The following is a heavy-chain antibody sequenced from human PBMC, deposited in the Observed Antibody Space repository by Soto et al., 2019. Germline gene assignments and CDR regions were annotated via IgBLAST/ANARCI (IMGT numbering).Heavy chain of an antibody. CDR1: GSSINSSGYY. CDR2: MFYGVST. J-gene: IGHJ4*02. V-gene: IGHV4-39*01. CDR3: ARLPSRHLVDY. D-gene: IGHD3-3*02. Sequence: SETLSLTCTVSGSSINSSGYYWGWIRQPPGKGLEWIGSMFYGVSTYYNPSLKSRVTVSVDTSKNQFSLNLRSVTAADTAVYYCARLPSRHLVDYWGQGTL.